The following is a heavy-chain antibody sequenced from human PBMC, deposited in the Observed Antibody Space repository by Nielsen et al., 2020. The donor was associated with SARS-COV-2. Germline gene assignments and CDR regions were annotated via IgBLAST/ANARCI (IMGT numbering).Heavy chain of an antibody. V-gene: IGHV4-30-4*01. CDR1: GGSISSGDYY. Sequence: SETLSLTCTVSGGSISSGDYYWSWIRQPPGKGLEWIGYIYYSGSTYHNPSLKSRVTISVDTSKNQFSLKLSSVTAADTAVYYCARGVDTAMAFDYWGQGTLVTVSS. CDR3: ARGVDTAMAFDY. CDR2: IYYSGST. D-gene: IGHD5-18*01. J-gene: IGHJ4*02.